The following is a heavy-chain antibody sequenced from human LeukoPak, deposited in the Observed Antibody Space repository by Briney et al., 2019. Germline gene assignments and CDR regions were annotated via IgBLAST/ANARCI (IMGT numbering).Heavy chain of an antibody. CDR1: GGSISSSDYY. D-gene: IGHD6-25*01. Sequence: SETLSLTCTVSGGSISSSDYYWAWIRQPPGKGLEWIGIICYRGGTSYNPSLKSRVTISVDTSKSQFSLNLSSVTAADTAVYYCARRSGSRPFYFDFWGQGTLVTVSS. J-gene: IGHJ4*02. CDR2: ICYRGGT. V-gene: IGHV4-39*01. CDR3: ARRSGSRPFYFDF.